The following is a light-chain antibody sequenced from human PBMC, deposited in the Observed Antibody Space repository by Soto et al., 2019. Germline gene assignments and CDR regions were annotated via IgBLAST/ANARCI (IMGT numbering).Light chain of an antibody. CDR3: QVWDRSSYHVV. J-gene: IGLJ2*01. CDR2: DDS. V-gene: IGLV3-21*02. Sequence: SYELTQPPSVSVAPGQTARITCGGNNIGSKSVHWYQQKPGQAPVLVVYDDSDRPSGIPERFSGSNSGNTATLTISRVEAGDEADYYCQVWDRSSYHVVLGGGTKLTV. CDR1: NIGSKS.